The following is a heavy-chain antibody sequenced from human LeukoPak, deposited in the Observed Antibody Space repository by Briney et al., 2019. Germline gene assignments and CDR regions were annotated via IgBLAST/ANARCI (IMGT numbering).Heavy chain of an antibody. J-gene: IGHJ3*02. CDR1: GFTFTNYW. CDR2: INSGGSKT. D-gene: IGHD6-19*01. Sequence: GGSLRLSCAASGFTFTNYWMYWVRQAPGKGLVWVSRINSGGSKTNYADSVNGRFTISRDNAKDTLYLQMNSLRAEDTAMYYCARPIRGCDGFDIWGQGTIVTVSS. V-gene: IGHV3-74*01. CDR3: ARPIRGCDGFDI.